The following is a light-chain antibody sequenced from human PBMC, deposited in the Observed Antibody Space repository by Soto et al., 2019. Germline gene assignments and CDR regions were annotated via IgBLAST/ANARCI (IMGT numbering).Light chain of an antibody. CDR2: RAS. J-gene: IGKJ4*01. CDR3: QQYGSSPLT. V-gene: IGKV3-20*01. CDR1: QSVSNNY. Sequence: EIVLTQSPGTLSLSPGDRATLACRASQSVSNNYVAWYQQKPGQTPRLLIFRASNKATGVPDRFSGSGSGTDFTLTISSLEPEDFAVYYCQQYGSSPLTFGGGTKVDI.